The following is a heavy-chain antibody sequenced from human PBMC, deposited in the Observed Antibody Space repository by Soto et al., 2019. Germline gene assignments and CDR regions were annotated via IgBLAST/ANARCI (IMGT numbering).Heavy chain of an antibody. CDR3: GRGSGPRGRPY. Sequence: PGGSLRLSCAASGFIFSDYWMHWVRQAPGKGLVWVARINGDGTTTYVDSVKGRFTISRDNAKNMIYLQMNSLRVDDTAMYYCGRGSGPRGRPYWGQGISVTVSS. CDR2: INGDGTT. J-gene: IGHJ4*02. CDR1: GFIFSDYW. D-gene: IGHD6-25*01. V-gene: IGHV3-74*01.